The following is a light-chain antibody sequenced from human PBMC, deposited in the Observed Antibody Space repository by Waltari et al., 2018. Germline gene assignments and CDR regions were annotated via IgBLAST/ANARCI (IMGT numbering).Light chain of an antibody. V-gene: IGLV3-21*03. CDR1: NTGSKS. J-gene: IGLJ2*01. CDR3: QVWDSSSDHVV. Sequence: YVLTQPPSVSVAPGKTARTTCRGNNTGSKSVHWYQQKPGQAPWLVVYDDSDRPSGIPERFSGSNSGNTATLTISRVEAGDEADYYCQVWDSSSDHVVFGGGTKLTVL. CDR2: DDS.